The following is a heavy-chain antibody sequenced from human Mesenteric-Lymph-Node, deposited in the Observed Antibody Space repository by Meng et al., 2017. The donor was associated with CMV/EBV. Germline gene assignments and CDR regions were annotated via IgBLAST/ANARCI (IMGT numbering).Heavy chain of an antibody. CDR2: INHSGST. J-gene: IGHJ6*02. Sequence: SETLSLTCAVYGGSFSGYYWSWIRQPPGKGLEWIGEINHSGSTNYNPSLKSRVTISVDTSKNQFSLKLSSVTAADTAVYYCARGGIQPPARWGQGTTVTVSS. V-gene: IGHV4-34*01. D-gene: IGHD5-18*01. CDR1: GGSFSGYY. CDR3: ARGGIQPPAR.